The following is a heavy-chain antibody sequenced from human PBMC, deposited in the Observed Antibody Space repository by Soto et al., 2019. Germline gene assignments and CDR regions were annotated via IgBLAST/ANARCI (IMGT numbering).Heavy chain of an antibody. D-gene: IGHD6-13*01. V-gene: IGHV1-18*01. J-gene: IGHJ4*02. CDR2: ISAYNGNT. CDR3: ARLEGVYSSSWVFYY. Sequence: QVQLVQSGAEVKKPGASVKVSCKASGYTFTSYGISWVRQAPGQGLEWMGWISAYNGNTNYAQRIQGRVTMTTDTSTSTAYMELRSLRSDDAAVYYCARLEGVYSSSWVFYYWGQGTLVNLSS. CDR1: GYTFTSYG.